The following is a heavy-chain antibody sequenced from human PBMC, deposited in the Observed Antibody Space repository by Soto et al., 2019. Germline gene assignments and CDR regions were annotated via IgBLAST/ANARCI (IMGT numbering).Heavy chain of an antibody. V-gene: IGHV3-48*01. Sequence: GGSLRLSCEVSGFTFSNYAFNWVRQAPGKGLEWVSYISGRSSTIYYGDSVKGRFTISRDNGKNSLYLQMNSLRAEDTAVYYCARGDYWQSYWYFDLWGRGTLVTVSS. CDR3: ARGDYWQSYWYFDL. J-gene: IGHJ2*01. D-gene: IGHD3-22*01. CDR2: ISGRSSTI. CDR1: GFTFSNYA.